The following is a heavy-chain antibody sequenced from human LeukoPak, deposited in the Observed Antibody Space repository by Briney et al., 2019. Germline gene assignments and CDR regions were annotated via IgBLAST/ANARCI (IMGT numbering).Heavy chain of an antibody. Sequence: PSETLSLTCAVYGGSFSGYYWSWIRQPPGKGLEWIGEINHSGSTSYNPSLKSRVTISVDTSKNQFSLKLSSVTAADTAVYYCASRDTAMANRNWGQGTLVTVSS. V-gene: IGHV4-34*01. D-gene: IGHD5-18*01. CDR1: GGSFSGYY. CDR2: INHSGST. CDR3: ASRDTAMANRN. J-gene: IGHJ4*02.